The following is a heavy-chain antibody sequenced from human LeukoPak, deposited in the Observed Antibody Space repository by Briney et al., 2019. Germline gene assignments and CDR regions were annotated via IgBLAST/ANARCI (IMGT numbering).Heavy chain of an antibody. CDR1: GFTFSNYG. J-gene: IGHJ4*02. D-gene: IGHD3-22*01. CDR2: IRYDGNNK. V-gene: IGHV3-30*02. CDR3: AKDGDSSGYLY. Sequence: GGSLRLSCAASGFTFSNYGMHWVRQAPGKGLEWVAFIRYDGNNKYYADSVKGRFTISRDTSKNTLYLQLNSLRAEDTAMYYCAKDGDSSGYLYWGQGTLVTVSS.